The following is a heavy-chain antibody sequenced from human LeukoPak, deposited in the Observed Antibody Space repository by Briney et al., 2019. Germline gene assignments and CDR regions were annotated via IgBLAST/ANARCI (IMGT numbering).Heavy chain of an antibody. D-gene: IGHD3-16*02. V-gene: IGHV4-38-2*02. CDR2: IYHSGST. CDR1: GYSISSGYY. J-gene: IGHJ6*03. CDR3: ARAPIYDYVWGSYRPYYYYYMDV. Sequence: SETLSLTCTVSGYSISSGYYWGWIRQPPGKGLEWIGSIYHSGSTYYNPSLKSRVTISVDTSKNQFSLKLSSVTAADTAVYYCARAPIYDYVWGSYRPYYYYYMDVWGKGTTVTISS.